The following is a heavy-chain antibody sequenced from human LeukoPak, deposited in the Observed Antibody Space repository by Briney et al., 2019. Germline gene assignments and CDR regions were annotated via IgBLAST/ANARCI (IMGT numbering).Heavy chain of an antibody. D-gene: IGHD3-22*01. V-gene: IGHV1-2*04. CDR3: GYDSSGYHYFDY. Sequence: ASVKVSCKASGYTFTDYYMHWVRQAPGQGLEWMGWINPNSGGTNYAQKFQGWVTMTRDTSISTAYMELSRLRSEDTAVYYCGYDSSGYHYFDYWGQGTLVTVSS. CDR1: GYTFTDYY. CDR2: INPNSGGT. J-gene: IGHJ4*02.